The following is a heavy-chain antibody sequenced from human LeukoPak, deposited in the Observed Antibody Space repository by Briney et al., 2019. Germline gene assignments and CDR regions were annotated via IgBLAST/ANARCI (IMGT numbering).Heavy chain of an antibody. D-gene: IGHD4-17*01. V-gene: IGHV4-59*01. J-gene: IGHJ4*02. CDR3: ARGQGTVTTH. Sequence: PSETLSLTCTVSGGSISSYYWSWIRQPPGEGLEWIGYIYYSGTTNYNPSLKSRVTISVDTSKNQFSLKLSSVTAADTAVYYCARGQGTVTTHWGQGTMVTVSS. CDR1: GGSISSYY. CDR2: IYYSGTT.